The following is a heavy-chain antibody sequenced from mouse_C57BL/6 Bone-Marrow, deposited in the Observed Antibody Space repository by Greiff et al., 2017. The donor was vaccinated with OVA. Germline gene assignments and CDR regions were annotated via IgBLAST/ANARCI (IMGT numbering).Heavy chain of an antibody. D-gene: IGHD3-2*02. CDR2: IDPENGDT. J-gene: IGHJ3*01. V-gene: IGHV14-4*01. Sequence: VQLQQSGAELVRPGASVKLSCTASGFNIKDDYMHWVKQRPEQGLEWIGWIDPENGDTEYASKFQGKATITADTSSNTAYLQLRSLTSEDTAVYYCTLDSAGPWGQGTLVTVSA. CDR3: TLDSAGP. CDR1: GFNIKDDY.